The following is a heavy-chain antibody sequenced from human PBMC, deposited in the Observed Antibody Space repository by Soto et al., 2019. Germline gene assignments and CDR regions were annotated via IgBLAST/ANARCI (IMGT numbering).Heavy chain of an antibody. CDR3: ARDQGITTFGVYSTSYYGMDV. V-gene: IGHV1-3*01. D-gene: IGHD3-3*01. J-gene: IGHJ6*02. CDR1: GYTFTSYA. Sequence: ASVKVSCKASGYTFTSYAMHWVRQAPGQRLEWMGWINAGNGNTKYSQKFQGRVTITRDTSASTAYMELSSLRSEDTAVYYCARDQGITTFGVYSTSYYGMDVWGQETTVTVSS. CDR2: INAGNGNT.